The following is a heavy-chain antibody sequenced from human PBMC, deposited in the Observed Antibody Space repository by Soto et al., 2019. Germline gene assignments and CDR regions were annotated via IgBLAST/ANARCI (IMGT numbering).Heavy chain of an antibody. J-gene: IGHJ3*02. CDR2: ISGSGGSR. Sequence: GSLRLSCAASGFTFSSYAMIWVRQAPGKGLEWVAAISGSGGSRYYSDSVKGRFTISRTNNKNKMYLQLKSKRAEDTAVDYYVSYDDGSGYPTYDAFDIWGQGTMVTVSS. D-gene: IGHD3-22*01. CDR1: GFTFSSYA. V-gene: IGHV3-23*01. CDR3: VSYDDGSGYPTYDAFDI.